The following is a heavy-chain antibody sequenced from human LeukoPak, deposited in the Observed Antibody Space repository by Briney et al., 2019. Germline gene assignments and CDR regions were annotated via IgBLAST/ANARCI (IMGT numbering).Heavy chain of an antibody. CDR3: ARLYWVSGFDF. CDR2: IYNGGST. V-gene: IGHV3-66*01. Sequence: GGSLRLSCAASGLTVSSNHMSWVRQAPGKGLEWVSVIYNGGSTYNADSVKGRFTVSRGNSKNTLYLQMNSLRADDTAVYYCARLYWVSGFDFWGQGTLVTVSS. J-gene: IGHJ4*02. CDR1: GLTVSSNH. D-gene: IGHD2-8*02.